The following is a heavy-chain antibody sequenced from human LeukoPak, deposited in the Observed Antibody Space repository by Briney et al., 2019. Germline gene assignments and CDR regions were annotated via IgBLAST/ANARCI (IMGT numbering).Heavy chain of an antibody. Sequence: SETLSLTCAVYGVSFSGYYWSWIRQPPGKGLEWIGEINHSGSTNYNPSLKSRVTISVGTSKNQFSLKLSSVTAADTAVYYCARIVSYGDYDYYYYYGMDVWGQGTTVTVSS. CDR3: ARIVSYGDYDYYYYYGMDV. CDR2: INHSGST. J-gene: IGHJ6*02. V-gene: IGHV4-34*01. CDR1: GVSFSGYY. D-gene: IGHD4-17*01.